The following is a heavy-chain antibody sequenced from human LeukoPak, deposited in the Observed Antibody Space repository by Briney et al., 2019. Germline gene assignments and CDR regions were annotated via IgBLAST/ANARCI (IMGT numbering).Heavy chain of an antibody. V-gene: IGHV4-34*01. Sequence: PSETLSLTCAVYGGSFSGYYWSWIRQPPGKGLEWIGEINHSGSTNYNPSLKSRVTMSVDTSKNQFSLKLSSVTAADTAVYYCARGEYSSSWYDAFDIWGQGTMVTVSS. CDR1: GGSFSGYY. D-gene: IGHD6-13*01. J-gene: IGHJ3*02. CDR2: INHSGST. CDR3: ARGEYSSSWYDAFDI.